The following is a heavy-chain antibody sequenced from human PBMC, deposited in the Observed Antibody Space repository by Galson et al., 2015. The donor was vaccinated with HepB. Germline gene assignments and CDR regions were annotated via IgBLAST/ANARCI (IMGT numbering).Heavy chain of an antibody. CDR3: AKDRALSSTFPYFDY. CDR2: ISGSSGST. D-gene: IGHD2-2*01. CDR1: GFTFSSYA. Sequence: SLRLSCAASGFTFSSYAMSWVRQAPGKGLEWVSGISGSSGSTYYADSVKGRFTISRDNSKNTLYLQMNSLRAEDTAVYYCAKDRALSSTFPYFDYWGQGTLVTVSS. V-gene: IGHV3-23*01. J-gene: IGHJ4*02.